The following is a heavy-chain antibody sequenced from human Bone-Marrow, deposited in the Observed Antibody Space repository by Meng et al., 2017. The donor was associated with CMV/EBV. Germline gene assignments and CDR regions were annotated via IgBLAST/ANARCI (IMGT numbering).Heavy chain of an antibody. D-gene: IGHD1-26*01. CDR1: GGSISSYY. Sequence: SETLSLTCTVSGGSISSYYWSWIRQPAGKGLEWIGRIYTSGSTNYNPSLKSRVTISVDTSKNQFSLKLSSVTAADTAVYYCARLGDGRAYYYYYYGMDVWGQGTTVTVSS. V-gene: IGHV4-4*07. J-gene: IGHJ6*02. CDR3: ARLGDGRAYYYYYYGMDV. CDR2: IYTSGST.